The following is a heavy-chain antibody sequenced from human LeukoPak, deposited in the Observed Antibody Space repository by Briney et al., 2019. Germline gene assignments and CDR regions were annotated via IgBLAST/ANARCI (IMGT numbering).Heavy chain of an antibody. V-gene: IGHV4-31*03. CDR1: GGSISSGGYY. CDR3: ARAPDVGCSSTSCYSFDY. CDR2: IYYSGST. D-gene: IGHD2-2*01. J-gene: IGHJ4*02. Sequence: SETLSLTCTVSGGSISSGGYYWSWIRQHPGKGLEWIGYIYYSGSTYYNPSLKSRVTTSVDTSKNQFSLKLSSVTAADTAVYYCARAPDVGCSSTSCYSFDYWGQGTLVTVSS.